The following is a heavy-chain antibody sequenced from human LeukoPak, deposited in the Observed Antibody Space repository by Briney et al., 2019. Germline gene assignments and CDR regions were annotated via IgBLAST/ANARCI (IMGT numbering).Heavy chain of an antibody. J-gene: IGHJ4*02. CDR2: IKQDGNEK. V-gene: IGHV3-7*01. CDR3: ARTGGSSGWYSPALLKYYFDY. CDR1: GFTFSSYW. D-gene: IGHD6-19*01. Sequence: SGGSLKLSCAASGFTFSSYWMSWVRQAPGKGPEWVANIKQDGNEKYYVDSVKGRFTISRDNAKNSLYLQMNSLRAEDTAVYYCARTGGSSGWYSPALLKYYFDYWGQGTLVTVSS.